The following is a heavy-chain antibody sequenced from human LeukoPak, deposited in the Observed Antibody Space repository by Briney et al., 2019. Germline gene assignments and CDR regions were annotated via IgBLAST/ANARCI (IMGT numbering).Heavy chain of an antibody. J-gene: IGHJ4*02. CDR3: ARCTTGRTFGSLREIKRSREIDY. Sequence: GGSLRLSCAASGFTFSKYGMSWVRQAPGKGLEWVSGITSSGDSTYYAYSVKGRFTISRDNAKNSLYLQMNSLRVEDTAVYYCARCTTGRTFGSLREIKRSREIDYWGQGTLVTVSS. V-gene: IGHV3-23*01. CDR2: ITSSGDST. CDR1: GFTFSKYG. D-gene: IGHD1-1*01.